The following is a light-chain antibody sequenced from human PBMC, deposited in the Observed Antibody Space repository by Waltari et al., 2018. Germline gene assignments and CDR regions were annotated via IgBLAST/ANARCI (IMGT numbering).Light chain of an antibody. CDR2: AAS. CDR1: QGISSY. Sequence: DIQMTHSPSSLASSVGDRVTITFRASQGISSYLKWYQQKPGTAPKLLIYAASSLPSGVPSRFSGSGPGKDFTLTINSLQPEDFATYYCQQSYSTPPFTFGPGTKVDIK. CDR3: QQSYSTPPFT. J-gene: IGKJ3*01. V-gene: IGKV1-39*01.